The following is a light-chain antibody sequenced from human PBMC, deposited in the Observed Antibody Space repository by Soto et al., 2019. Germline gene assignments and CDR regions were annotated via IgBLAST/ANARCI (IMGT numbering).Light chain of an antibody. V-gene: IGLV2-14*01. CDR1: RSDVGNYTH. Sequence: QSVLTQPASVSGSPGQSITISCTGTRSDVGNYTHVSWYQHHPDKAPKLIIYEVSNRPSGVSSRFSGSKSGNTASLTISGLQAEDEADYYCSSYTHSGTLVIIGGGTKVTVL. CDR2: EVS. CDR3: SSYTHSGTLVI. J-gene: IGLJ2*01.